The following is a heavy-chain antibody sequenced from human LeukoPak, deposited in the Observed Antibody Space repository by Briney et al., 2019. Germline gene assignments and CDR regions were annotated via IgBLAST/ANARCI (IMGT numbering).Heavy chain of an antibody. J-gene: IGHJ4*02. CDR1: GYTFTAYY. CDR3: ARGPTLGNDY. D-gene: IGHD2-15*01. V-gene: IGHV1-2*02. Sequence: ASVKVSFKATGYTFTAYYVHWVRQAPGQGLEWMGWINPNSGGTNYVHKFQGRVTMTRDTSISTAYMELNRLTSDDTAVYYCARGPTLGNDYWGQGTLVTVSS. CDR2: INPNSGGT.